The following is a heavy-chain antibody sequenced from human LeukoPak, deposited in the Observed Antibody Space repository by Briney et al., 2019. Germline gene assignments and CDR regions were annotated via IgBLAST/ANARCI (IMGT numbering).Heavy chain of an antibody. CDR3: ARGGSYSSNAFDI. CDR2: INSDGSST. Sequence: PGGSLRLSCAASGFTFSSYWMHWVRHAPGKGLVWVSRINSDGSSTSYADSVKGRFTISRDNAKSTLYLQMNSLRVEDTAVYYCARGGSYSSNAFDIWGQGTMVTVSS. J-gene: IGHJ3*02. CDR1: GFTFSSYW. D-gene: IGHD1-26*01. V-gene: IGHV3-74*01.